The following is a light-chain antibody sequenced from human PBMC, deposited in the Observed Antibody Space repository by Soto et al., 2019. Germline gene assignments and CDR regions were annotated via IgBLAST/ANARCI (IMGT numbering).Light chain of an antibody. J-gene: IGLJ2*01. CDR3: QTWDTGIRV. Sequence: QAVVTQSPSASASLGASVKLTCTLTSGHNTYAIAWHQQQPGKGPRYLMKLNSDGSHSRGDGIPDRFSGSSSGAERYLTISSLQSEDEADYCCQTWDTGIRVFGGGTKLTVL. CDR1: SGHNTYA. V-gene: IGLV4-69*01. CDR2: LNSDGSH.